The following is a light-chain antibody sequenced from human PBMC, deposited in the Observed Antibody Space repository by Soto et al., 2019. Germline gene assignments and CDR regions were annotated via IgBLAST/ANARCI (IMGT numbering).Light chain of an antibody. CDR2: AVT. CDR1: SSDVGRYNF. Sequence: QSALTQPASVSGSPGQSITISCTGTSSDVGRYNFVSWYQRHPGKAPQLMIYAVTNQPSGVSNRFSGSKSGNTASLTISGLQAEDEADYYCSSYTNSTTQVFGTGTKVTVL. J-gene: IGLJ1*01. CDR3: SSYTNSTTQV. V-gene: IGLV2-14*01.